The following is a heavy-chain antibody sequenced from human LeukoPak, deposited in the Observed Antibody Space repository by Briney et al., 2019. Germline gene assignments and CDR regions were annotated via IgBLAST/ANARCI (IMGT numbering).Heavy chain of an antibody. D-gene: IGHD3-22*01. J-gene: IGHJ4*02. Sequence: GGSLRLSCAASGFTFSSYAMSWVRQAPGKGLEWVSAISGSGGSTYCADSVKGRFTISRDNSKNTLYLQMNSLRAEDTAVYYCAKEGGDSSGYYPYYFDYWGQGTLVTVSS. CDR1: GFTFSSYA. CDR2: ISGSGGST. V-gene: IGHV3-23*01. CDR3: AKEGGDSSGYYPYYFDY.